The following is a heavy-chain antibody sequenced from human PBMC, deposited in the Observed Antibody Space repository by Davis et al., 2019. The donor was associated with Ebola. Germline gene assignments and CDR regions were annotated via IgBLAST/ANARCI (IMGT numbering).Heavy chain of an antibody. CDR3: AREVGDTTGPYYYYGMDV. CDR1: GFTFSDYY. J-gene: IGHJ6*02. V-gene: IGHV3-11*04. D-gene: IGHD1-26*01. CDR2: ISSSGSTI. Sequence: PGGSLRLSCAASGFTFSDYYMSWIRQAPGKGLEWVSYISSSGSTIYYADSVKGRFTISRDNAKNSLYLQMNSLRAEDTAVYYCAREVGDTTGPYYYYGMDVWGQGTTVTVSS.